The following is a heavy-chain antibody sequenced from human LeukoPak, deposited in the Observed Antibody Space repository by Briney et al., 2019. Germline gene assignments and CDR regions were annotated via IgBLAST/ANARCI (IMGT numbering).Heavy chain of an antibody. CDR2: IYTSGST. D-gene: IGHD3-10*01. J-gene: IGHJ5*02. Sequence: SQTLSLTCTVSGGSISSGSYYWSWIRQPAGKGLEWIGRIYTSGSTNYNPSLKSRVTISVDTSKNQFSLKLSSVTAADTAVYYCARHGYYGSGSYYNRGNWFDPWGQGTLVTVSS. CDR1: GGSISSGSYY. CDR3: ARHGYYGSGSYYNRGNWFDP. V-gene: IGHV4-61*02.